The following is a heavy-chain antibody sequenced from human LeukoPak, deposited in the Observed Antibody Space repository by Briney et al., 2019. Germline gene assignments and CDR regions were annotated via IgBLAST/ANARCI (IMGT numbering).Heavy chain of an antibody. Sequence: GGSLRLSCAASGFTVSSNYMSWVRQAPGKGLEWVSVIYSGGSTYYADSVKGRFTISRHNSENTLYLQMNSLRAEDTAVYYCASSKGQQLVSYAFDIWGQGTMVTVSS. V-gene: IGHV3-53*04. CDR2: IYSGGST. CDR1: GFTVSSNY. CDR3: ASSKGQQLVSYAFDI. D-gene: IGHD6-13*01. J-gene: IGHJ3*02.